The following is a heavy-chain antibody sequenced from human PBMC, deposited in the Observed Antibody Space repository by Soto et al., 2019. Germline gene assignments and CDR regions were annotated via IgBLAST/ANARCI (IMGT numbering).Heavy chain of an antibody. CDR1: GFTFSSYG. CDR2: ISYDGSNK. V-gene: IGHV3-30*18. Sequence: QVQLVESGGGVVQPWRSLRLSCAASGFTFSSYGMHWVRQAPGKGLEWVAVISYDGSNKYYADSVKGRFTISRDNSKNTLYLQMNSLRAEDTAVYYCAKDLGSYYYYGMDVWGQGTTVTVSS. D-gene: IGHD1-26*01. J-gene: IGHJ6*02. CDR3: AKDLGSYYYYGMDV.